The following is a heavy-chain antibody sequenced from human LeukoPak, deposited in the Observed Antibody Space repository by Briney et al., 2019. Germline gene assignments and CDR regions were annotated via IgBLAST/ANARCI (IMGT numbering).Heavy chain of an antibody. CDR3: ATERNWVFDY. J-gene: IGHJ4*02. CDR2: INGGGDIM. D-gene: IGHD7-27*01. Sequence: GGSLRLSCAASGFSLRAYDLIWVRQAPGKGLDWVSIINGGGDIMMYEDSVKGRFTISRDNSKNTFYLQMNSLRAEDTAVYYCATERNWVFDYWGQGTLVTVSS. V-gene: IGHV3-23*01. CDR1: GFSLRAYD.